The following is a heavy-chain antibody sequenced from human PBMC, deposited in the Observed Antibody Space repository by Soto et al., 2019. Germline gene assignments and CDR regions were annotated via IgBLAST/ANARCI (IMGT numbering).Heavy chain of an antibody. CDR1: GYTFTGYY. D-gene: IGHD3-3*01. CDR3: ARENTDFWSGNEC. V-gene: IGHV1-2*02. Sequence: ASVKVSCKASGYTFTGYYMHWVRQAPGQGLEWMGWINPKSGGTNYAQKFQGRVTMTRDTSISTAYMELSRLRSDDTAVYYCARENTDFWSGNECWGQGTMVTVSS. CDR2: INPKSGGT. J-gene: IGHJ1*01.